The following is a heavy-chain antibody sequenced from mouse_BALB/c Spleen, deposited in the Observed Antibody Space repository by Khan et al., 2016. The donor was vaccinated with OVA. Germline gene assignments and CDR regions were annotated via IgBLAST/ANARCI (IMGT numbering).Heavy chain of an antibody. CDR3: VRGGVTTGYFDY. CDR2: IYPGDGNT. Sequence: QVQLQQSGTELARPGASVKLSCKASGYTFTSYWMQWVKQRPGQGLEWIGAIYPGDGNTRYTQKFKGKATLTEDKSSSTAYMQLSSLASEDSAVYFCVRGGVTTGYFDYWGQGTTLTVSS. J-gene: IGHJ2*01. D-gene: IGHD1-1*01. CDR1: GYTFTSYW. V-gene: IGHV1-87*01.